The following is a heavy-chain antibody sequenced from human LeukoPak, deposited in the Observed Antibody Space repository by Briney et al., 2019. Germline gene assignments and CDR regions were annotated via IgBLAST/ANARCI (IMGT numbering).Heavy chain of an antibody. CDR3: ARVRKQRYSYGHRDAFDI. Sequence: SETLSLTCAVYGGSFSGCYWSWIRQPPGKGLEWIGEINHSGSTNYNPSLKSRVTISVDTSKNQFSLKLSSVTAADTAVYYCARVRKQRYSYGHRDAFDIWGQGTMVTVSS. D-gene: IGHD5-18*01. V-gene: IGHV4-34*01. CDR1: GGSFSGCY. CDR2: INHSGST. J-gene: IGHJ3*02.